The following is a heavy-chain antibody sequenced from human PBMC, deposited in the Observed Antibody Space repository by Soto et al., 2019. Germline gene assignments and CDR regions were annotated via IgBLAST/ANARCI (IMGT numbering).Heavy chain of an antibody. V-gene: IGHV6-1*01. D-gene: IGHD6-19*01. CDR2: TYYRSKWYN. J-gene: IGHJ2*01. CDR1: GDSVSSDSAT. CDR3: ARDSSVWYWYFDL. Sequence: PSQTLSLTCAISGDSVSSDSATWNWIRQSPSRGLEWLGRTYYRSKWYNDYAVSVKSRIAITPDTSKNKLSLQLNSVTPEDTAVYFCARDSSVWYWYFDLWGRGTLFTVSS.